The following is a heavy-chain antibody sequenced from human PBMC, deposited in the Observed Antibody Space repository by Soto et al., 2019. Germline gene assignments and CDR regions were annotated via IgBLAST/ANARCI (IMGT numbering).Heavy chain of an antibody. CDR1: GYTFTSYY. CDR3: ARXVLGLNYDFWSGYPMDV. CDR2: INPSGGST. D-gene: IGHD3-3*01. J-gene: IGHJ6*02. V-gene: IGHV1-46*01. Sequence: ASVKVSCKASGYTFTSYYMHWVRQAPGQGLEWMGIINPSGGSTSYAQKFQGRVTMTRDTSTSTVYMELSSLRSEDTAVYYCARXVLGLNYDFWSGYPMDVWGQGTTVTVSS.